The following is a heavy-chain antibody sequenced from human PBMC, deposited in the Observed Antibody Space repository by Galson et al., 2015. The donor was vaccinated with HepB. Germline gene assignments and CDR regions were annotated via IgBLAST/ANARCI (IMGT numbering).Heavy chain of an antibody. D-gene: IGHD3-10*01. CDR1: GFSFRRYA. CDR2: IFYDGSQK. CDR3: AKIMRRGPLVRGIIPDF. V-gene: IGHV3-30*18. Sequence: SLRLSCAASGFSFRRYAMPWVRQAPGKGLEWVALIFYDGSQKYHGDSLKGRFTISRDDSKNTLHLQLNSLRTEDTAVNFCAKIMRRGPLVRGIIPDFWGQGTLVTVSS. J-gene: IGHJ4*02.